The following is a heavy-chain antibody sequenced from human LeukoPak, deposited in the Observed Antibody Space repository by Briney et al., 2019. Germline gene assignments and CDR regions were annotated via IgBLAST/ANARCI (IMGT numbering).Heavy chain of an antibody. CDR2: IIPILGIA. Sequence: SVKVSCKASGGTFSSYAISWVRQAPGQGLEWMGRIIPILGIANYAQKFQGRVTMTRDTSTSTVYMELSSLRSEDTAVYYCARGVARDNWFDPWGQGTLVTVSS. V-gene: IGHV1-69*04. J-gene: IGHJ5*02. CDR3: ARGVARDNWFDP. CDR1: GGTFSSYA.